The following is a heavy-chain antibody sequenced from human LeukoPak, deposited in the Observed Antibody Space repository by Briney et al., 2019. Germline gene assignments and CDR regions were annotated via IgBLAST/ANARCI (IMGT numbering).Heavy chain of an antibody. J-gene: IGHJ3*02. CDR3: AKDDGGSPPDAFDI. Sequence: GGSLRLSCAASGFTFSSYAMSWVRQAPGKGLEWVSTISYSGGSTYYADSAKGRFAISRDSSKNTLYLQMNGLRGEDTAVYYCAKDDGGSPPDAFDIWGQGTLVTVSS. V-gene: IGHV3-23*01. CDR2: ISYSGGST. D-gene: IGHD3-10*01. CDR1: GFTFSSYA.